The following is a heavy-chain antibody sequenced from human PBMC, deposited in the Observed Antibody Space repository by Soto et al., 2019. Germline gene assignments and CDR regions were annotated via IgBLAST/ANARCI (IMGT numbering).Heavy chain of an antibody. D-gene: IGHD5-18*01. J-gene: IGHJ4*02. Sequence: SETLSLTCTVSGGSISSYYWSWIRQPPGKGLEWIGYIYYSGSTNYNPSLKSRVTISVDTSKNQFSLKLSSVTAADTAVYYCARAHTDMVTEQFDYWGQGTLVTVSS. CDR3: ARAHTDMVTEQFDY. CDR2: IYYSGST. V-gene: IGHV4-59*01. CDR1: GGSISSYY.